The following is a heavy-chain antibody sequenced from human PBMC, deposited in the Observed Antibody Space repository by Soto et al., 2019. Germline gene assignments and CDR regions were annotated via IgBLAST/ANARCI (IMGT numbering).Heavy chain of an antibody. D-gene: IGHD3-3*01. CDR3: ARRYDFLSGPDY. CDR2: IKPDGSEK. V-gene: IGHV3-7*01. Sequence: GGSLRLSCAASGFTSSSYWMSWVRQAPGKGLEWVANIKPDGSEKYYVGSVKGRFTISRDNAKNSLYLQLNSLRAEDTAVYYCARRYDFLSGPDYWGQGTLVTASP. J-gene: IGHJ4*02. CDR1: GFTSSSYW.